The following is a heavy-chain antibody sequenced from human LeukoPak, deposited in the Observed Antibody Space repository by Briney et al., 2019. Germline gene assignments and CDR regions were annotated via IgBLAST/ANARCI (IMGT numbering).Heavy chain of an antibody. V-gene: IGHV3-72*01. D-gene: IGHD3-10*01. Sequence: TGGSLRLSCAVSGLTFSDHYMDWVRQAPGKGPEWIGRSRNEGHSYSTDFAASVRGRASLSRDHSRNSLYLQINSLRTDDTAVYYCVALLRGIGYWGQGTLVTVSS. CDR1: GLTFSDHY. J-gene: IGHJ4*02. CDR2: SRNEGHSYST. CDR3: VALLRGIGY.